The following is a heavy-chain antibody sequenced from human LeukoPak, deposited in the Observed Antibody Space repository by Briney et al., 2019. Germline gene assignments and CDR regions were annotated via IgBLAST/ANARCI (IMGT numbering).Heavy chain of an antibody. D-gene: IGHD2-2*01. CDR3: AREVTEDIVVVPAAMVGGEFDY. Sequence: PGGSLRLSCAASGFTFSSYGMHWVRQAPGKGLEWVAVISYDGSNKYYADSVKGRFTISRDNSKNTLYLQMNSLRAEDTAVYYCAREVTEDIVVVPAAMVGGEFDYWGQGALVTVSS. CDR1: GFTFSSYG. CDR2: ISYDGSNK. V-gene: IGHV3-30*03. J-gene: IGHJ4*02.